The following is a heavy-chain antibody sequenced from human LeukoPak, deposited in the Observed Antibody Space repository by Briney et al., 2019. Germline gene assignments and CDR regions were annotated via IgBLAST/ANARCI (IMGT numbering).Heavy chain of an antibody. CDR1: GLPIGDFA. J-gene: IGHJ4*02. CDR3: AKDAKYVSFDY. V-gene: IGHV3-23*01. Sequence: GGSLRLSCVASGLPIGDFAMHWVRQAPGKGLEWVSAISGSGGSTYYADSVKGRFTVSRDNSKNTLYLQMNSLRAEDTAVYYCAKDAKYVSFDYWSQGTLSPSPQ. D-gene: IGHD4/OR15-4a*01. CDR2: ISGSGGST.